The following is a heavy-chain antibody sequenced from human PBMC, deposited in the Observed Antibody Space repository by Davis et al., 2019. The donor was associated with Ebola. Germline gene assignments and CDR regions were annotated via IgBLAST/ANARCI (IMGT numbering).Heavy chain of an antibody. V-gene: IGHV1-18*04. Sequence: AASVKVSCKASGYTFSTYGMSWVRQAPGQGLEWMGWISGYSGNTNYAQKFQDRVTMTTDTSTTTVYMELRSLRSDDTALYYCARGPAGDVVVTVPFDHWGQGTLVTVSS. CDR3: ARGPAGDVVVTVPFDH. J-gene: IGHJ4*02. CDR2: ISGYSGNT. D-gene: IGHD2-21*02. CDR1: GYTFSTYG.